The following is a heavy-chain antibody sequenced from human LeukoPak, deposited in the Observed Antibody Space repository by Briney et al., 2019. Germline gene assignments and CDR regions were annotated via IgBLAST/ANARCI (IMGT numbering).Heavy chain of an antibody. V-gene: IGHV4-4*07. J-gene: IGHJ6*03. Sequence: SETLSLTYSVSGGSISSHYWSWIRQPAGKGLQRIGRVRSSGRTNYNPSLKSRVTMSIDTSQNQYSLKLTSATAADTAVYYCARDSEGWRSAYYYYYMDVWGKGTTVTVSS. CDR3: ARDSEGWRSAYYYYYMDV. CDR2: VRSSGRT. CDR1: GGSISSHY.